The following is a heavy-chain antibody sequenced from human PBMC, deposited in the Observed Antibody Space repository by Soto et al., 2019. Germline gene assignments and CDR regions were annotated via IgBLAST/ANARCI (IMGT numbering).Heavy chain of an antibody. CDR2: ISWKSGTI. J-gene: IGHJ4*02. V-gene: IGHV3-9*01. CDR3: AKGSYSSGWSYFDY. D-gene: IGHD6-19*01. Sequence: PGGSLRLSCVASGFTFDDYAMHWVRQAPGKGLEWVSGISWKSGTIGYADSVKGRFTISRDNAKNSLYLQMNSLRPEDTALYYCAKGSYSSGWSYFDYWGQGTLVTV. CDR1: GFTFDDYA.